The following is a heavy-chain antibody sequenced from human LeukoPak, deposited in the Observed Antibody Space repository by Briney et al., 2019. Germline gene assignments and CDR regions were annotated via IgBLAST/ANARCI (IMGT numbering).Heavy chain of an antibody. CDR3: ARDAAVAGGGCFDY. Sequence: GASVKVSCKASGGTFSSYAISWVRQAPGQGLEWMGGIIPIFGTANYAQKFQGRVTITTDESTSTAYMELSSLRSEDTAVYYCARDAAVAGGGCFDYWGQGTLVTVSS. CDR2: IIPIFGTA. J-gene: IGHJ4*02. V-gene: IGHV1-69*05. D-gene: IGHD6-19*01. CDR1: GGTFSSYA.